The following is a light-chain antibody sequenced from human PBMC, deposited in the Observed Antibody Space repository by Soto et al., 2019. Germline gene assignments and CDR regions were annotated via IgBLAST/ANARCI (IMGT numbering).Light chain of an antibody. CDR3: QQYGSVPV. CDR2: AAS. J-gene: IGKJ3*01. V-gene: IGKV1-27*01. Sequence: DIQMTQSPTSLSASVGDRVTITCRASQDIRNFVAWYQQKPGKAPKLLIYAASTLQSGVPSRFRGSGSGTDFTLTINSLQPEDVATYSCQQYGSVPVFGPGTKVEIK. CDR1: QDIRNF.